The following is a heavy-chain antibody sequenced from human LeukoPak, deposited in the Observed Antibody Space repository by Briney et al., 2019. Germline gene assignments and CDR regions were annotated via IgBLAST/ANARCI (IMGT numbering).Heavy chain of an antibody. V-gene: IGHV6-1*01. D-gene: IGHD5-24*01. CDR1: GDSVSTNSGG. CDR3: ARGWLQSGFDY. Sequence: SQTLSLTCAISGDSVSTNSGGWNWIRQSPSRGLEWLGRTYDKSNCYNDYAVYVKSRITNHPDTSKNQFSLQLNSVTPEDTAVYYCARGWLQSGFDYWGQGTLVTVSS. CDR2: TYDKSNCYN. J-gene: IGHJ4*02.